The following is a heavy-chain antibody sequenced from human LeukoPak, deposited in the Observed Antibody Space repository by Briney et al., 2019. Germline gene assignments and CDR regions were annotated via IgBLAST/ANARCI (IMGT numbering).Heavy chain of an antibody. CDR1: GGSISSYY. V-gene: IGHV4-59*01. Sequence: PSETLFLTCTVSGGSISSYYWSWIRQPPGKGLEWIGYIYYSGSTNYNPSLKSRVTISVDTSKNQFSLKLSSVTAADTAVYYCAKEKTTRSALGFDYWGQGTLVTVSS. CDR3: AKEKTTRSALGFDY. D-gene: IGHD4-17*01. J-gene: IGHJ4*02. CDR2: IYYSGST.